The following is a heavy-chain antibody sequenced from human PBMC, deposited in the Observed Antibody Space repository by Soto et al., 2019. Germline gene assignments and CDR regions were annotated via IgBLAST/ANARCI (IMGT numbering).Heavy chain of an antibody. V-gene: IGHV3-7*05. CDR3: ARGGRIVWQDYSWFYP. CDR2: INQDGSDK. J-gene: IGHJ5*02. D-gene: IGHD2-15*01. Sequence: EVPLVESGGGLAQPGGSLRLSCAASGFTFSIYNMTWVRQAPGKGLEWVATINQDGSDKSYVDSGKGRFTISRDNAKNSVYLQMNSLTAEDAAVYFCARGGRIVWQDYSWFYPCGQGTLVTVSS. CDR1: GFTFSIYN.